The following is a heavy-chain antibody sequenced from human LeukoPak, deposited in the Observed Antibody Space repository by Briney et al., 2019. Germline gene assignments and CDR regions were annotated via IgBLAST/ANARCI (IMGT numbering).Heavy chain of an antibody. CDR3: ARGPGGYSYGYYFDY. J-gene: IGHJ4*02. CDR2: FYYSGST. V-gene: IGHV4-59*07. CDR1: IDSISSYY. Sequence: PSDTVSLLCAVSIDSISSYYWMWIPHPPAKALVGIVYFYYSGSTNYNPSLKSRVTISVDTSKNHFSLKLSSVTAADTGVYYCARGPGGYSYGYYFDYWGQGTLVTVSS. D-gene: IGHD5-18*01.